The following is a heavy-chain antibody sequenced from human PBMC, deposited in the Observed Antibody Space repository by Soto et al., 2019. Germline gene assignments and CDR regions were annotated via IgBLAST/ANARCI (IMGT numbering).Heavy chain of an antibody. CDR3: ARFSGYYSDY. CDR1: GFTFSSYA. J-gene: IGHJ4*02. CDR2: ISSNGGST. D-gene: IGHD3-22*01. Sequence: GGSLRLSCAASGFTFSSYAMHWVRQAPGKGLEYVSAISSNGGSTYYANSVKGRFTISRDNSKNTLYLQMGSLRAEDMAVYYCARFSGYYSDYWGQGTLVTVSS. V-gene: IGHV3-64*01.